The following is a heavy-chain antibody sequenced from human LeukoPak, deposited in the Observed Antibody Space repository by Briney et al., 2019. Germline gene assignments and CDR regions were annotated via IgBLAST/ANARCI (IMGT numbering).Heavy chain of an antibody. CDR3: ARDHNYAFDN. J-gene: IGHJ4*02. CDR1: GFPFIEYS. D-gene: IGHD5-18*01. V-gene: IGHV3-48*04. CDR2: IGISSGNT. Sequence: GGSLRLSCTASGFPFIEYSMNRVRQAPGKGLEWISYIGISSGNTKYADSVKGRFTISADNAKNSLYLQMNSLRVEDTAVYYCARDHNYAFDNWGQGTLVSVSS.